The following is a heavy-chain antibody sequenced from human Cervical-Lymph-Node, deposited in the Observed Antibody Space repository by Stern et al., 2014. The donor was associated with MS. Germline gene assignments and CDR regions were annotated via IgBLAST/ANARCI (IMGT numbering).Heavy chain of an antibody. V-gene: IGHV5-51*01. CDR3: ARRYCSSTSCYTRDYYGMDV. CDR1: GYSFTSYW. D-gene: IGHD2-2*02. Sequence: EVQLVESGAEVKKPGESLKISCKGSGYSFTSYWIGWGRQMPGKGLEWMGIIYPGYSDTRYSPSFQGQVTISADKSISTAYLQWSSLKASDTAMYYCARRYCSSTSCYTRDYYGMDVWGQGTTVTVSS. J-gene: IGHJ6*02. CDR2: IYPGYSDT.